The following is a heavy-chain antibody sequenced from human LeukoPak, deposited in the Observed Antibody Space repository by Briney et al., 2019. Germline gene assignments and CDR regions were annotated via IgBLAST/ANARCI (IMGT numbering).Heavy chain of an antibody. Sequence: PSETLSLTCTVSGGSISTYYWSWIRHPPGKGLEWIGYIHFSGDTNSNPSLKSRVTISVDTSKNQFSLKVNSVTAADTAVYYCARGDYFGSGLGDWGQGTLVTVSS. D-gene: IGHD3-10*01. V-gene: IGHV4-59*08. J-gene: IGHJ4*02. CDR3: ARGDYFGSGLGD. CDR1: GGSISTYY. CDR2: IHFSGDT.